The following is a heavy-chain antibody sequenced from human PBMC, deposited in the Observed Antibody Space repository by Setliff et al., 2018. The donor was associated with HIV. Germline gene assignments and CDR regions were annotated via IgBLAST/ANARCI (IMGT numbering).Heavy chain of an antibody. V-gene: IGHV1-2*04. CDR1: GYTFTAYY. CDR2: INPNSGGT. CDR3: ARGEIFGVGNGMDV. D-gene: IGHD3-3*01. Sequence: ASVKVSCKASGYTFTAYYMHWVRQAPGQGLEWMGWINPNSGGTNYAQKFQGWVTMTRDTSISTAYMELTRLKSDDTAVYYCARGEIFGVGNGMDVWGQGTTGTVSS. J-gene: IGHJ6*02.